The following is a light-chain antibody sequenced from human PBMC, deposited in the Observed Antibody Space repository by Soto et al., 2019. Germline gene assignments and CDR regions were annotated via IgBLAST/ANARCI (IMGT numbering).Light chain of an antibody. CDR3: QQYGDWPPYT. CDR1: QSVSSD. J-gene: IGKJ2*01. CDR2: GAS. V-gene: IGKV3-15*01. Sequence: EIVMTQSPATLSVSPGERATLSCRASQSVSSDLAWYQHKPGQAPRLLIYGASTRATGLPARFSGSGSGTEFTLTISSLQSEDFAVYYCQQYGDWPPYTFGQGTKLEIK.